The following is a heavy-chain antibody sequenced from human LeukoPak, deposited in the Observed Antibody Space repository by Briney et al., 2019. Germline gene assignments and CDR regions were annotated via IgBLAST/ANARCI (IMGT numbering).Heavy chain of an antibody. CDR2: IIPIFGTA. Sequence: SVKVSCKASGGTFSRYAISWVRQAPGQGLEWMGGIIPIFGTANYAQKFQGRVTITADESTSTAYMELSSLRSEDTAVYYCAREEREYCGGDCNDAFDIWGQGTMVTVSS. CDR3: AREEREYCGGDCNDAFDI. CDR1: GGTFSRYA. J-gene: IGHJ3*02. V-gene: IGHV1-69*13. D-gene: IGHD2-21*02.